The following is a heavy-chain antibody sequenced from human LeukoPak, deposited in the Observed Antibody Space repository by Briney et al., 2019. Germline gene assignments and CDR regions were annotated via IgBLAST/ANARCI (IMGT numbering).Heavy chain of an antibody. CDR3: ARGQRVLDV. J-gene: IGHJ4*02. Sequence: GGSLRLSCAVYGFTFSDYYMSWIRQAPGKGLEWVADITRDGGAQYYADSVKGRFTLSRDNSKNSVYLQMNSLRADDSAVYYCARGQRVLDVWGQGSLLFVSS. CDR2: ITRDGGAQ. D-gene: IGHD4/OR15-4a*01. V-gene: IGHV3-11*01. CDR1: GFTFSDYY.